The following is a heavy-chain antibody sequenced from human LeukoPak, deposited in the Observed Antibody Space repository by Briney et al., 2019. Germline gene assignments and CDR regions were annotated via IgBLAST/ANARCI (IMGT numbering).Heavy chain of an antibody. V-gene: IGHV4-59*11. D-gene: IGHD6-13*01. CDR2: IYYSGST. CDR1: GGSISSHY. CDR3: ARDYSSHCAFDI. Sequence: SETLSLTCTVSGGSISSHYWSWIRQPPGKGLEWIGYIYYSGSTNYNPSLKSRVTISVDTSKNQFSLKLSSVTAADTAVYYCARDYSSHCAFDIWGQGKMITVSS. J-gene: IGHJ3*02.